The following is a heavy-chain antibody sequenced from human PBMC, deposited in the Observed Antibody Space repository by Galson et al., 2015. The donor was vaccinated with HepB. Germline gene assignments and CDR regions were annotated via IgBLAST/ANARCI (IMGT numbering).Heavy chain of an antibody. CDR2: FDPADSEM. CDR1: GYTLRQVY. Sequence: SVKVSCKVSGYTLRQVYLYWVRQAPGKGLECMGGFDPADSEMKHVPKFQVRVTMTEDRSSDTAYMELRSLRSDDTAVYYCVRDKDHAFDIWGQGTMVAVSS. V-gene: IGHV1-24*01. CDR3: VRDKDHAFDI. J-gene: IGHJ3*02.